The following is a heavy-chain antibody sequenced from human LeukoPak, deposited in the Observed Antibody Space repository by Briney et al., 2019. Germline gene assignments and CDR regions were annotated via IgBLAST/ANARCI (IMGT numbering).Heavy chain of an antibody. V-gene: IGHV3-7*03. D-gene: IGHD4-23*01. Sequence: GGSLRLSCAASGFTFSSYWMSWVRQAPGKGLEWVANIKQDGSEKYYVDSVKGRFTISSDNSKNTLYLQMNSLRAEDTAVYYCARRAGGYSHPYDYWGQGILVTVSS. CDR3: ARRAGGYSHPYDY. J-gene: IGHJ4*02. CDR2: IKQDGSEK. CDR1: GFTFSSYW.